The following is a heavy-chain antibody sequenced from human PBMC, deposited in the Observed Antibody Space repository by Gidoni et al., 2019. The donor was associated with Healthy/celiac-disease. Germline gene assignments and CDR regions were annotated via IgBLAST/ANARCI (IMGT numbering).Heavy chain of an antibody. CDR2: IYYSGST. CDR3: ARQIDYDLWSGYPEVYYGMDV. J-gene: IGHJ6*02. D-gene: IGHD3-3*01. V-gene: IGHV4-39*01. CDR1: GGSISSSSYY. Sequence: QLQLQESGPGLVKPSETLSLTCTVSGGSISSSSYYWGWIRQPSGKGLEWIGGIYYSGSTYYNPSLKSRVTISVDTSKNQFSLKLSSVTAADTAVYYCARQIDYDLWSGYPEVYYGMDVWGQGTTVTVSS.